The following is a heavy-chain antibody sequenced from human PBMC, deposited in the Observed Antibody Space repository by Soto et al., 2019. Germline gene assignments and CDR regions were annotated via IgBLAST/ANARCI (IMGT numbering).Heavy chain of an antibody. V-gene: IGHV3-23*01. CDR2: ISGSGGGT. CDR3: ARIPHRYDALTGPGY. CDR1: GFTFCKYA. Sequence: EVRQLASGGGIVQPGGSLSLSCADSGFTFCKYAMTCVRQAPGNGLQCVSRISGSGGGTYYADSVNGRFTSSRYNSENTVYVHLNSLRVEDTAIYYLARIPHRYDALTGPGYWGEGAPGTVA. J-gene: IGHJ4*02. D-gene: IGHD3-9*01.